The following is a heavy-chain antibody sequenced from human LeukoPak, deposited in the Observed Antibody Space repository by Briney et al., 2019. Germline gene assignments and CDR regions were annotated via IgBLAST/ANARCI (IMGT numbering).Heavy chain of an antibody. J-gene: IGHJ4*02. V-gene: IGHV4-34*01. Sequence: SETLSLTCAVYGGSFSGYYWSWIRQPPGKGLEWIGEINHSGSTNYNPSLKSRVTISVDTSKNQFSLKLSSVTAADTAVYYCARGRAETYYDFWSGYPKTYYFDYWGQGTLVTVSS. CDR3: ARGRAETYYDFWSGYPKTYYFDY. CDR1: GGSFSGYY. CDR2: INHSGST. D-gene: IGHD3-3*01.